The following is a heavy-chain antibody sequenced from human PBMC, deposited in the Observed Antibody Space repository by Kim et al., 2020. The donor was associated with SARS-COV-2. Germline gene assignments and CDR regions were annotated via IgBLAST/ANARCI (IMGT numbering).Heavy chain of an antibody. CDR2: MKRAGGST. D-gene: IGHD1-26*01. V-gene: IGHV3-23*01. J-gene: IGHJ4*02. CDR3: AKGGWVVY. CDR1: GFTFGTFG. Sequence: GGSLRLSCVASGFTFGTFGMRWVRQAPGKGLKWVAVMKRAGGSTYYAESVKGRFTVSRDSARNTLYLQMNSLRAEDTAVYYCAKGGWVVYCGAGTLVTVS.